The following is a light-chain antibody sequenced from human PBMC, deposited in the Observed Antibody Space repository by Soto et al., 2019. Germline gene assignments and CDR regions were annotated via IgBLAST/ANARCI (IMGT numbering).Light chain of an antibody. J-gene: IGKJ4*01. CDR2: GAS. V-gene: IGKV3-20*01. CDR3: QQLRT. CDR1: QSVSSSY. Sequence: EIVLTQSPGTLSLSPGERATLSCRASQSVSSSYLAWYQQKPGQAPRLLIYGASSRATGIPDRFSGSGSGTDFTLTISRLEPEDFAVYYCQQLRTFGGGTKVDIK.